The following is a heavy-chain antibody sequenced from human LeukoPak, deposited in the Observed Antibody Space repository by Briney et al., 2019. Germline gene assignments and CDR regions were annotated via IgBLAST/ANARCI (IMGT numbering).Heavy chain of an antibody. CDR1: GFTFSSYW. D-gene: IGHD3-10*01. Sequence: GGSLRLSCAASGFTFSSYWMTWVRQAPGKGLEWVANIKQDGNDKYYVDSVKGRFTISRDNAKNSLYLQMNSLRSEDTAVYYCASLRAYGSGSYSNDYWGQGTLVTVSS. CDR2: IKQDGNDK. J-gene: IGHJ4*02. CDR3: ASLRAYGSGSYSNDY. V-gene: IGHV3-7*03.